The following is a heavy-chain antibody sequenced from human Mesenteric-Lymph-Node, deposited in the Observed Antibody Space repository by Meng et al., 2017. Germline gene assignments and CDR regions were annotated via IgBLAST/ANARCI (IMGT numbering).Heavy chain of an antibody. CDR1: GFTFSSYS. V-gene: IGHV3-21*01. CDR3: ARAQRLRYFHWLLTHCDAFDI. J-gene: IGHJ3*02. Sequence: GESLKISCAASGFTFSSYSMNWVRQAPGTGLEWVSSISSSSSYIYYADSVKGRFTISRDNAKNSLYLQMNSLRAEETAVYYCARAQRLRYFHWLLTHCDAFDIWGQGTMVTVSS. D-gene: IGHD3-9*01. CDR2: ISSSSSYI.